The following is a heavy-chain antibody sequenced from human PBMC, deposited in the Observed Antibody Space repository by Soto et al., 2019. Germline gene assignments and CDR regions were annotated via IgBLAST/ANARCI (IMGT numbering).Heavy chain of an antibody. CDR3: AITSSVLMPGMGWHYYGIDV. Sequence: SVKVSCKASGGTFSSYAISWVRRAPGQGLEWMGGIIPIFDTTNYPQKFQGRVTITADESTSTAYMDLSSLRSEDTAIYYCAITSSVLMPGMGWHYYGIDVRAQRTTVT. CDR1: GGTFSSYA. V-gene: IGHV1-69*13. J-gene: IGHJ6*02. CDR2: IIPIFDTT. D-gene: IGHD2-15*01.